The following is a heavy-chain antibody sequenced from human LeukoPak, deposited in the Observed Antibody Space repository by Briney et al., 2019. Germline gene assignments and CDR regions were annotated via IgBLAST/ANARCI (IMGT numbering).Heavy chain of an antibody. CDR3: AREGVEQQLVLVDYYYYGMDV. D-gene: IGHD6-13*01. J-gene: IGHJ6*02. CDR1: GGTFSSYA. CDR2: IIPIFGTA. V-gene: IGHV1-69*13. Sequence: SVKVSCKASGGTFSSYAISWVRQAPGQGLEWMGGIIPIFGTANYAQKFQGRVTITADESTSTAYMELSSLRSEDTAVYYCAREGVEQQLVLVDYYYYGMDVWGQGTTVTVSS.